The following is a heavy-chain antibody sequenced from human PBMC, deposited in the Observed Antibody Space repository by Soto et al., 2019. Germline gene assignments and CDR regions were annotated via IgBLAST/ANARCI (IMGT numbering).Heavy chain of an antibody. V-gene: IGHV4-31*03. CDR2: IYYSGST. D-gene: IGHD2-15*01. CDR1: GGSISSGGYY. J-gene: IGHJ4*02. CDR3: ATTPRY. Sequence: QVQLQESGPGLVKPSQTLSLTCTVSGGSISSGGYYWSWIRQHPGKGLEWIGYIYYSGSTYYNPSLNRRATTSVDTPKNQSSLNLSSVTASDTAVYYCATTPRYWGQGTPVTVSS.